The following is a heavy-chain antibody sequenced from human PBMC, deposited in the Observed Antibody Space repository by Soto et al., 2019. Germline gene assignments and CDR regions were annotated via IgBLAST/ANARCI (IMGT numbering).Heavy chain of an antibody. CDR2: ISGSGGST. D-gene: IGHD2-2*02. V-gene: IGHV3-23*01. CDR1: GCIYSSYA. CDR3: AKLCSSTSCYTDY. Sequence: CGSVRLSVADGGCIYSSYARRRVSQAPGKGLEWVAVISGSGGSTYYADSVKGRFTISRDNSKNTLYLQMNSLRAEDTAVYYCAKLCSSTSCYTDYWGQGTLVTVSS. J-gene: IGHJ4*02.